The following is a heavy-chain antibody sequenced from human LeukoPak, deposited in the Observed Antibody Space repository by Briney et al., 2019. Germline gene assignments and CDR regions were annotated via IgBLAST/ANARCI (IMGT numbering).Heavy chain of an antibody. Sequence: PGGSLRLSCAASGFXFSSYAISWVRQAPGKGLEWVSAISGSGGSTYYADSVKGRFTISRDNSKNTLYLQMNSLRAEDTAVYYCAKDRDYYDSSGYTNWFDPWGQGTLVTVSS. CDR2: ISGSGGST. J-gene: IGHJ5*02. CDR3: AKDRDYYDSSGYTNWFDP. D-gene: IGHD3-22*01. CDR1: GFXFSSYA. V-gene: IGHV3-23*01.